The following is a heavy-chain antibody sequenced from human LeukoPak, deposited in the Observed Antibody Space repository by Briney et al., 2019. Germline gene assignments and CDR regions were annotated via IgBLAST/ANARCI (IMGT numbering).Heavy chain of an antibody. CDR2: IYYSGST. J-gene: IGHJ4*02. CDR3: ARAWASLTVNAFYYFDY. Sequence: PQTLSLTCTVSGGSISSGGYYWSWIRQHPGKGLEWIGYIYYSGSTYYNPSLKSRVTISVDTSKNQFSLKLSSVTAADTAVYYCARAWASLTVNAFYYFDYWGQGTLVTVSS. CDR1: GGSISSGGYY. V-gene: IGHV4-31*03. D-gene: IGHD4-11*01.